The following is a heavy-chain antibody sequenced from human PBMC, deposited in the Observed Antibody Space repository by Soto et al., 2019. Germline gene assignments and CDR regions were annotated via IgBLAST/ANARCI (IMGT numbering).Heavy chain of an antibody. CDR2: IHYSGNT. CDR3: ARFGGGMDV. CDR1: SAEIRNSSYH. V-gene: IGHV4-39*07. Sequence: TISLACFVRSAEIRNSSYHGGWIRQPQGKGLEWIGSIHYSGNTYYNPSLKSRVSMSVDTSKNQFSLKLSSVTAADTAVYYCARFGGGMDVWGQGTTVT. D-gene: IGHD3-10*01. J-gene: IGHJ6*02.